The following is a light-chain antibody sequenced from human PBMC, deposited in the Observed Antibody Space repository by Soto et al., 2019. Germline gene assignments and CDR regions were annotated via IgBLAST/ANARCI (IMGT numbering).Light chain of an antibody. CDR3: YSFTTGNTLYV. J-gene: IGLJ1*01. CDR1: SSDVGSYNR. Sequence: QSALTQPPSVSGSPGQSVTISCTGTSSDVGSYNRLSWYQQPPGTAPKLIMYEVNTRPSGVPDRFSGSKSGNTASLSISGLQAEDEADYYCYSFTTGNTLYVFGTGTKVTVL. V-gene: IGLV2-18*02. CDR2: EVN.